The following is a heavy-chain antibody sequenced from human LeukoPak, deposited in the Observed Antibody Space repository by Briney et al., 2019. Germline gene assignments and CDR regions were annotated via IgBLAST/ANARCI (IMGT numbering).Heavy chain of an antibody. D-gene: IGHD1-26*01. CDR2: TNPNSGNT. V-gene: IGHV1-8*01. Sequence: GASVKVSCKASGYTFTSYDINWVRQATGQGLEWMGWTNPNSGNTGYAQKFQGRVTMTRNTSISTAYMELSSLRSDDTAVYYCARANVGAFDYWGQGTLVTVSS. J-gene: IGHJ4*02. CDR3: ARANVGAFDY. CDR1: GYTFTSYD.